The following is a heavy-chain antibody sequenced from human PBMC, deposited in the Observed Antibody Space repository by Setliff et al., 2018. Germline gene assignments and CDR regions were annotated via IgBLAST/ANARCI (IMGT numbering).Heavy chain of an antibody. CDR2: INHRGST. D-gene: IGHD6-6*01. V-gene: IGHV4-34*01. CDR3: ARGRNVAARLLDS. Sequence: PSETLSLTCAAYGGTFSDYYWTWIRQPPGKGLEWVGEINHRGSTNYNPSLKGRVTISVDTSKDQFSLKLISMTAADTAVYYCARGRNVAARLLDSWGQGTLVTVSS. J-gene: IGHJ4*02. CDR1: GGTFSDYY.